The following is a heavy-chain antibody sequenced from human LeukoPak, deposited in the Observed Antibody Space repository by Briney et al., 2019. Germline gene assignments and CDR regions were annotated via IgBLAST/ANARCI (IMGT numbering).Heavy chain of an antibody. CDR2: ISGGSGNI. V-gene: IGHV3-23*01. Sequence: PGGSLRLSCAASGLTFSTYAMSWVRQAPGKGLEWVSLISGGSGNIYYVDSVKGRFTISRDNSKNTLYVQMTSLRAEDTAIYYCAKGSDYYGSVTSKKTDWGQGTLVTVSS. D-gene: IGHD3-10*01. CDR3: AKGSDYYGSVTSKKTD. CDR1: GLTFSTYA. J-gene: IGHJ4*02.